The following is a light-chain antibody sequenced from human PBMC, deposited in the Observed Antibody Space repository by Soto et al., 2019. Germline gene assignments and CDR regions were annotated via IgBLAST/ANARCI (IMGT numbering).Light chain of an antibody. CDR2: DVV. J-gene: IGLJ3*02. CDR3: CSYAGSYTVV. Sequence: QSALTQPRSVSGSPGQSVTISCTGTSSDVGGYNYVSWYQQHPGKAPKLMIYDVVKRPSGVPDRFSGSKSGNTASLTISGLQAADEAAYYCCSYAGSYTVVFGGGTKLTVL. CDR1: SSDVGGYNY. V-gene: IGLV2-11*01.